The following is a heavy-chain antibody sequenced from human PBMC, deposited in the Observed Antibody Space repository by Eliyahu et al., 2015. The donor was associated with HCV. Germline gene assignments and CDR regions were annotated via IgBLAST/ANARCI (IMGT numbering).Heavy chain of an antibody. D-gene: IGHD2-15*01. Sequence: QVQLVQSXAEVKKPGASXKVSCKASGXXFXXYXMHWVRQAPGQGLEWMGIINPSGASTYYAQKFQGRVTMTRDTSTSTVYMELSSLRSEDTAVYYCARSYCSGGNCYSGWGMDVWGQGTTVTVSS. J-gene: IGHJ6*02. V-gene: IGHV1-46*01. CDR1: GXXFXXYX. CDR2: INPSGAST. CDR3: ARSYCSGGNCYSGWGMDV.